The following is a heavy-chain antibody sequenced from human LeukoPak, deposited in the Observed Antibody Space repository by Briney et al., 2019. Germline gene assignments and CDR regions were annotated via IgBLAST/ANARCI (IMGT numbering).Heavy chain of an antibody. CDR1: GFTFSSYG. CDR2: ISYDGNNK. V-gene: IGHV3-30*18. D-gene: IGHD6-19*01. Sequence: PGGSLRLSCAASGFTFSSYGMHWVRQAPGQGLEWVAVISYDGNNKYYADSVKGRFTISRDNSKNTLYPQMDNLRAEDTAVYYCAKYQRQWLPKGGFDYWGQGTLVTVSS. J-gene: IGHJ4*02. CDR3: AKYQRQWLPKGGFDY.